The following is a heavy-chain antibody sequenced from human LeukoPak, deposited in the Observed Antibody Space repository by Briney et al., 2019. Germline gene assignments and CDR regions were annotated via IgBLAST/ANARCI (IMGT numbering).Heavy chain of an antibody. J-gene: IGHJ6*03. Sequence: SETLSLTCTVSGGSISSYYWSWIRQPPGKGLEWIGYIHYTGSTNYNPSHKSRVTISVDTSKNQFSLKLRSVTAADTAVYYCARVEEGYGSGRRENYYYYYMDVWGKGTTVTISS. V-gene: IGHV4-59*01. CDR1: GGSISSYY. CDR3: ARVEEGYGSGRRENYYYYYMDV. CDR2: IHYTGST. D-gene: IGHD3-10*01.